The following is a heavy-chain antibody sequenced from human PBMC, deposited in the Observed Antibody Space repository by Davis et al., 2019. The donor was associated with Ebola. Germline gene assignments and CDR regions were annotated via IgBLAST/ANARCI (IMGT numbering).Heavy chain of an antibody. V-gene: IGHV3-13*01. J-gene: IGHJ4*02. D-gene: IGHD2-2*01. CDR2: IGTAGDT. CDR1: GFSFRTYD. CDR3: VRPAFGSHYFDY. Sequence: GESLKISCAASGFSFRTYDMHWVRQVTGKTLEWVSAIGTAGDTYYPASVKGRFTISRENARNSLYLQMNSLRTEDTAVYYCVRPAFGSHYFDYWGQGILVTVPS.